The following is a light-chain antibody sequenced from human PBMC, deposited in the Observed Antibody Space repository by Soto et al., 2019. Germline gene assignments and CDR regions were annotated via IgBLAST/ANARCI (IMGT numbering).Light chain of an antibody. CDR3: TSYTGSNTLVV. V-gene: IGLV2-14*03. Sequence: QSALTQPASVSGSPGQSIAISCTGTSSDVGGYNYVSWYQQHPGRAPKLMIYDVSVRPSGVSDRFSGSKSGSTASLTISGLQAEDEADYYCTSYTGSNTLVVFGGGTKLTVL. J-gene: IGLJ2*01. CDR2: DVS. CDR1: SSDVGGYNY.